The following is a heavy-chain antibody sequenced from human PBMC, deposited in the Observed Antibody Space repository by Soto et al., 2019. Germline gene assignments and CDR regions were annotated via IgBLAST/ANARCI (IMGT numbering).Heavy chain of an antibody. CDR1: GFTFYSYA. V-gene: IGHV3-23*01. D-gene: IGHD1-1*01. CDR2: ISGSGGNT. CDR3: AKTGNARLERRSNWCDV. Sequence: EVQLLESGGGLVQPGGSLRLSCVASGFTFYSYALGWVRQSPGKGLEWVSTISGSGGNTNSVDSVKGRFTISRDNSKNTLYLEMKDLRVEDTAVYYCAKTGNARLERRSNWCDVWGQGTVVVVSP. J-gene: IGHJ5*02.